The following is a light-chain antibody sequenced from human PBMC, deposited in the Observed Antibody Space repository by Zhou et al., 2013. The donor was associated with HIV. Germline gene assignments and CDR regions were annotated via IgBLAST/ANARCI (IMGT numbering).Light chain of an antibody. V-gene: IGKV1-27*01. CDR1: QAINNY. CDR2: GAS. Sequence: IQLTQSPSSLSASVGDRVTITCRASQAINNYLAWYQQKPGKVPKLLIFGASILQSGVPSRFSGSTSGTDFTLTISSLQPEDVGTYYCQRYNSAPDTFGQGTRLEIK. CDR3: QRYNSAPDT. J-gene: IGKJ5*01.